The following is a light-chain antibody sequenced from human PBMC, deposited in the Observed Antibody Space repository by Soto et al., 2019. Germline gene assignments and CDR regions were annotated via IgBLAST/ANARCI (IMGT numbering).Light chain of an antibody. CDR3: QQYNKWPPIT. J-gene: IGKJ5*01. Sequence: EIVMTQSPDNLSVSPGERATLSCRASQSVSSNLAWYQQKPGQAPRLLIYGASTGATGIPARFSGSGSGTEFTLTISSLQSEDFAVYYCQQYNKWPPITFGQGTRLEIK. V-gene: IGKV3-15*01. CDR2: GAS. CDR1: QSVSSN.